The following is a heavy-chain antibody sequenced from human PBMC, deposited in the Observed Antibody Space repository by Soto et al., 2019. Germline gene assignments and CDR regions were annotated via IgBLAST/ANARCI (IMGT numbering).Heavy chain of an antibody. J-gene: IGHJ5*02. CDR1: GGTVSSSHC. V-gene: IGHV4-4*02. D-gene: IGHD2-21*02. CDR3: AREIVTAGGNNYFDP. Sequence: SETLSLTCGVSGGTVSSSHCLMWFRHSPGGGLEWIGNVYHTGDTNLNPSLQSRVTISVDKSNNQFSLRLNSLTAADTAVYFCAREIVTAGGNNYFDPWGPGTLVTVSS. CDR2: VYHTGDT.